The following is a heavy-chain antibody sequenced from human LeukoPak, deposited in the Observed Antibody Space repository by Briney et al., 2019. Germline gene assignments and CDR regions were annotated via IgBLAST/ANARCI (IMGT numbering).Heavy chain of an antibody. J-gene: IGHJ4*02. Sequence: ASVKVSRKASGYTFTSYGISWVRQAPGQGLEWMGWISAYNGNTNYAQKLQGRVTMTTDTSTSTAYMELRSLRSDDTAVYYCARDPNRWTKSNFDYWGQGTLVTVSS. CDR3: ARDPNRWTKSNFDY. V-gene: IGHV1-18*01. CDR2: ISAYNGNT. CDR1: GYTFTSYG. D-gene: IGHD1-14*01.